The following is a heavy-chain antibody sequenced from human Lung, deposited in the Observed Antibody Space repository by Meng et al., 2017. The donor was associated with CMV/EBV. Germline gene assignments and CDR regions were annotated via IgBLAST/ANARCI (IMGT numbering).Heavy chain of an antibody. CDR1: CDSITNLDW. V-gene: IGHV4-4*02. J-gene: IGHJ1*01. Sequence: QVPLREWVPVLEMPSQTLSLTCAVSCDSITNLDWWAWVRQPPGKGLEWIGEIPHRGSSAYNPSLKSRVSMSIDKSKNQFSLKLTSVTAADTAVYHCLRRSGGSVWGQGTLVTVSS. CDR3: LRRSGGSV. D-gene: IGHD3-10*01. CDR2: IPHRGSS.